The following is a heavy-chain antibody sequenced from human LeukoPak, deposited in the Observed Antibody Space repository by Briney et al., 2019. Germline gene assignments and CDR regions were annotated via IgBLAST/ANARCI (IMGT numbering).Heavy chain of an antibody. J-gene: IGHJ4*02. Sequence: GGSLRLSCAASGFTFSSYWMHWVRQAPGKGLVWVSRITTDGSTLRYADSVKGRFTISRDNAKNSLYLQMNGLRAEDSSVYYCAREGTYGYYVDYWGQGILATVSS. CDR1: GFTFSSYW. D-gene: IGHD3-10*01. V-gene: IGHV3-74*01. CDR2: ITTDGSTL. CDR3: AREGTYGYYVDY.